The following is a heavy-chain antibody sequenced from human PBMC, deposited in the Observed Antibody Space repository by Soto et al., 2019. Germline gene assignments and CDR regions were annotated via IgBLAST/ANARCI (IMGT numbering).Heavy chain of an antibody. CDR3: ASEIVATILVAAAFDY. V-gene: IGHV4-39*01. CDR2: IYYSGST. Sequence: SETLSLTCTVSGGSISSSSYYWGWIRQPPGKGLEWIGSIYYSGSTYYNPSLKSRVTISVDTSKNQFSLKLSSVTAADTAVYYCASEIVATILVAAAFDYWGQGTLVTVSS. J-gene: IGHJ4*02. CDR1: GGSISSSSYY. D-gene: IGHD5-12*01.